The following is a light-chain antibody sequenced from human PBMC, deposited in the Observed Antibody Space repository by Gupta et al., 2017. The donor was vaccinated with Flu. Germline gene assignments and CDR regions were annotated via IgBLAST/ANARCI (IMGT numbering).Light chain of an antibody. J-gene: IGKJ2*01. Sequence: DIQMTQSPSTLSASIGDRVTITCRASESISTYLAWYQRKPGKAPKLLVYLASTLESGVPSRFRGSGSGTEFSLTISSLQPDDSATYYCQHYSRFPYTFGQGT. CDR1: ESISTY. CDR3: QHYSRFPYT. V-gene: IGKV1-5*03. CDR2: LAS.